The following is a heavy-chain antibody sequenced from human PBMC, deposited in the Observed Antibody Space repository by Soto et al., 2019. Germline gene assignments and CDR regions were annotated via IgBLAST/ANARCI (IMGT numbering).Heavy chain of an antibody. CDR3: TRDSYHDFWSGYFAYFYYYYGMDV. CDR1: GFTFGDYA. CDR2: IRSKAYGGTT. V-gene: IGHV3-49*04. D-gene: IGHD3-3*01. J-gene: IGHJ6*02. Sequence: PGGSLRLSCTASGFTFGDYAMSWVRHTPRQGPEWVEFIRSKAYGGTTEYAASLEGRFTIIKDDFKSIAYVQMDPLKTENTAVNCCTRDSYHDFWSGYFAYFYYYYGMDVWGQGTTVTAAS.